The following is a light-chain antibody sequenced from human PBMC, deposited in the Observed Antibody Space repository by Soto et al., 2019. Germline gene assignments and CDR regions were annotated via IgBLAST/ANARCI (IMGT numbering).Light chain of an antibody. Sequence: IKITQSPSTPSASVGDTVTVTCLASQSVRGWVAWYPQTQGKAPNLLIYAASRLHSGVRSLFGGSGSGPDCTLTISSLQPEDVATAYCLQDYNSPLTFGGGTKVDI. CDR2: AAS. V-gene: IGKV1-6*01. J-gene: IGKJ4*01. CDR1: QSVRGW. CDR3: LQDYNSPLT.